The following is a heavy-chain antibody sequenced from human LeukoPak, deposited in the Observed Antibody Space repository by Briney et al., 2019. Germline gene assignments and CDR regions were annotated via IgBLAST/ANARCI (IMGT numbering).Heavy chain of an antibody. CDR3: AREGGTDPFDY. CDR1: GGSISSGSYY. Sequence: SETLSLTCTVSGGSISSGSYYWSWIRQPAGKGLEWIGRIYTSGSTNYNPSLKSRVTISVDTSKNQFSLKLSSVTAADTAVYYCAREGGTDPFDYWGQGTLVTVSS. CDR2: IYTSGST. J-gene: IGHJ4*02. V-gene: IGHV4-61*02. D-gene: IGHD3-16*01.